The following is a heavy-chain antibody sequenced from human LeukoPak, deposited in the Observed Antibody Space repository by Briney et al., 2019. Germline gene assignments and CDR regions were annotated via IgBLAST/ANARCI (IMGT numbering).Heavy chain of an antibody. J-gene: IGHJ4*02. CDR3: AKGSGDY. CDR2: ISWNSGSI. Sequence: GGSLRLSCAASGFTFDDYAMHWVRQAPGKGLEWVSGISWNSGSIGYADSVKGRFTISRDNAKNCLYLQMNSLRAEDTALSSRAKGSGDYCGQGTLVTVSS. CDR1: GFTFDDYA. V-gene: IGHV3-9*01.